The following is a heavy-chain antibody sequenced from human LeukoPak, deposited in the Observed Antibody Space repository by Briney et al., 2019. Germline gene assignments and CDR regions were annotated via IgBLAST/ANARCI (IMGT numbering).Heavy chain of an antibody. D-gene: IGHD4-17*01. CDR2: IYYSNT. CDR1: GGSISSYY. Sequence: SEPVSLTCTVSGGSISSYYWSWIRQPPGKGLESIGYIYYSNTNYNPSLKSRVTIAVDTSKNQLSLNLSSVTAADTAVYYCARLKYGDYGLYNFDYWGQGTLVTVSS. CDR3: ARLKYGDYGLYNFDY. J-gene: IGHJ4*02. V-gene: IGHV4-59*08.